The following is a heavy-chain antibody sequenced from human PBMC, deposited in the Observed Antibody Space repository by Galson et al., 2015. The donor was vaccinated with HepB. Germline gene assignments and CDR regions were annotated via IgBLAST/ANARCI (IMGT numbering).Heavy chain of an antibody. CDR1: GYTFATSW. V-gene: IGHV5-10-1*01. CDR2: IDPSYSDS. J-gene: IGHJ4*02. D-gene: IGHD3-16*01. CDR3: ATSLG. Sequence: SGAEVKKPGESLRISCQGSGYTFATSWVSWVRQMPGKGLEWMGKIDPSYSDSDYSPSYQGHVTISIDKSKNTAYLQWNSLKTSDSAVYYCATSLGWGRGTQVIVSS.